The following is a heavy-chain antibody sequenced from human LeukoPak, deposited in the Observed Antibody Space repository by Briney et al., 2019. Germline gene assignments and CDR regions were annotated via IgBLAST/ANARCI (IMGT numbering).Heavy chain of an antibody. CDR2: INPNHGGT. V-gene: IGHV1-2*02. CDR3: ARETEKQWQY. D-gene: IGHD6-19*01. J-gene: IGHJ3*01. CDR1: GYSFTDYY. Sequence: ASVKVSCKASGYSFTDYYINWVRQAPGQGLEWMGWINPNHGGTHYAQKFQGRVTMTRDTSISTAYMELSRLRSDDTAVYYCARETEKQWQYWGQGTTVSVSS.